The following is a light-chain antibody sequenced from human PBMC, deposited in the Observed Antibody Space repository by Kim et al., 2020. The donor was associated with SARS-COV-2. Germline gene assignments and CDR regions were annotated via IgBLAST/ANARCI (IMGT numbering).Light chain of an antibody. CDR3: QHYSSSPPWT. J-gene: IGKJ1*01. CDR1: QSISSSY. V-gene: IGKV3-20*01. CDR2: GAS. Sequence: SPGERATPSCRASQSISSSYLAWYQQRPGQAPRLLIYGASSRATGIPDRFSGSGSGADFTLTISRLEPEDFAVYYCQHYSSSPPWTFGQGTKLEIK.